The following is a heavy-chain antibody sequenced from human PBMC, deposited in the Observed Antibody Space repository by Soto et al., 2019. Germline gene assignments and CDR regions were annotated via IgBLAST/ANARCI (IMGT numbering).Heavy chain of an antibody. CDR1: GYTFTSYY. V-gene: IGHV1-69*04. Sequence: SVKVSCKASGYTFTSYYMHWVRQAPGQGLEWMGRIIPILGIANYAQKFQGRVTITADKSTSTAYMELSSLRSEDTAVYYCARDRTRPHYYDSSGYYFPHGMDVWGQGTKVTVSS. D-gene: IGHD3-22*01. CDR2: IIPILGIA. J-gene: IGHJ6*02. CDR3: ARDRTRPHYYDSSGYYFPHGMDV.